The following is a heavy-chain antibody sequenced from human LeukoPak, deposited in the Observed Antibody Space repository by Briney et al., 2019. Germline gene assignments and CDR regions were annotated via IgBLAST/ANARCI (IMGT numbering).Heavy chain of an antibody. Sequence: SSVKASCKASGGTFSSYAISWVRQAPGQGLEWMGRIIPILGIVNYAQKFQGRVTITADKSTSTAYMELSSLRSEDTAVYYCARDSAAGMVFDYWGQGTLVTVSS. V-gene: IGHV1-69*04. J-gene: IGHJ4*02. CDR3: ARDSAAGMVFDY. CDR1: GGTFSSYA. CDR2: IIPILGIV. D-gene: IGHD6-13*01.